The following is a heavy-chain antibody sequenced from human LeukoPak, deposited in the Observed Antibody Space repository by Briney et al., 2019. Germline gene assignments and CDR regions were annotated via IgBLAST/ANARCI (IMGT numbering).Heavy chain of an antibody. Sequence: PGGSLRLSCAASGFTFGSYSMNWVRQAPGKGLEWVSSISSSSSYIYFPDSVKGRFTISRDNAKNSLYLQMNSLRAEDTAVYYCARGSYYDILTCYYATLGYMDVWGKGTTVTVSS. D-gene: IGHD3-9*01. CDR2: ISSSSSYI. CDR3: ARGSYYDILTCYYATLGYMDV. J-gene: IGHJ6*04. CDR1: GFTFGSYS. V-gene: IGHV3-21*01.